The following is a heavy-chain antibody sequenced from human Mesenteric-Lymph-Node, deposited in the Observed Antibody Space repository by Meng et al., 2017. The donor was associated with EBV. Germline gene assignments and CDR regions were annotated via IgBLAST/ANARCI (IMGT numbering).Heavy chain of an antibody. J-gene: IGHJ4*02. Sequence: QGEPKRWGPRLVKPPRTLSLTCSVSGGSISNSDYYWSWIRQPPGKCLESIGYIYYSGSTHYHPSLKSRVTISVDTSKNQFSLKLSSVTAADTAVHYCARVGYCSGGSCSFRYFDYWGQGILVTVSS. CDR2: IYYSGST. CDR1: GGSISNSDYY. D-gene: IGHD2-15*01. V-gene: IGHV4-30-4*01. CDR3: ARVGYCSGGSCSFRYFDY.